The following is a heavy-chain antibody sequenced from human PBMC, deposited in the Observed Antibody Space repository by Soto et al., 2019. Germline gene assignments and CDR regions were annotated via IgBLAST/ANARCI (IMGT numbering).Heavy chain of an antibody. CDR1: GFTFSSYA. Sequence: QVQLVESGRGVVQPGRSLRLSCAASGFTFSSYAMHWVRQAPGKGLEWVALVTYDGSIKYCADSVKGRFTISRDNSKNTLDLQMNSLRTEDTAVYYCAREAESLDYWGRGTLVTVSS. CDR3: AREAESLDY. V-gene: IGHV3-30-3*01. CDR2: VTYDGSIK. J-gene: IGHJ4*02.